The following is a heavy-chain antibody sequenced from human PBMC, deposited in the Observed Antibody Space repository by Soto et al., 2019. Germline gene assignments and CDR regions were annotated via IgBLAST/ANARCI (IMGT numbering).Heavy chain of an antibody. V-gene: IGHV3-74*01. J-gene: IGHJ6*02. CDR1: GFTFSSYW. Sequence: GGSLRLSCAASGFTFSSYWMHWVRQAPGKGLVWVSRINSDGSSTSYADSVKGRFTISRDNAKNTLYLQMNGLRAEDTAVYYCARDRAYGSGSYYGPQYYYYGMDVWGQGTTVTVSS. D-gene: IGHD3-10*01. CDR3: ARDRAYGSGSYYGPQYYYYGMDV. CDR2: INSDGSST.